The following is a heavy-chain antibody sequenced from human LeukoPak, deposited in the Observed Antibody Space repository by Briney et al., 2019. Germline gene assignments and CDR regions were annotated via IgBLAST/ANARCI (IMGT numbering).Heavy chain of an antibody. CDR2: FNHSGST. J-gene: IGHJ5*02. Sequence: SETLSLTCAVYGGSFSGYYWSWIRQPPGKGLEWIGEFNHSGSTNYNPSLKSRVTISVDTSKNQFSLKLSSVTAADTAVYYCARGVGYCSSTSCYTNWFDPWGQGTLVTVSS. V-gene: IGHV4-34*01. CDR1: GGSFSGYY. CDR3: ARGVGYCSSTSCYTNWFDP. D-gene: IGHD2-2*02.